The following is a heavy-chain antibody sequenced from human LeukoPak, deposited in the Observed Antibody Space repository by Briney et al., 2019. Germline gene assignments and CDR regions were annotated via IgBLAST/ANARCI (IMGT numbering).Heavy chain of an antibody. Sequence: PSETLSLTCTVSGGSISSYYWSWIRQPPGKGLEWIGYIYYSGSTNYNPSLKSRVIISVDTSKNQFSLKLSSVTAADTAVYYCARVYAPYSSNHFDYWGQGTLVTVSS. CDR2: IYYSGST. CDR1: GGSISSYY. J-gene: IGHJ4*02. V-gene: IGHV4-59*01. D-gene: IGHD6-13*01. CDR3: ARVYAPYSSNHFDY.